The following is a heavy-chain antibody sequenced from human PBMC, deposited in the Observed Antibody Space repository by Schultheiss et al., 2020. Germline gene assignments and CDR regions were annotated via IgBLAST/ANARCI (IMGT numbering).Heavy chain of an antibody. CDR1: GFTFSSYG. Sequence: GGSLRLSCAASGFTFSSYGMHWVRQAPGKGLEWVAVISYDGSNKYYADSVKGRFTISRDNSKNTLYLQMNSLRAEDTAVYYCARGHGWYLKGGFDYWGQGTLVTVSS. CDR2: ISYDGSNK. J-gene: IGHJ4*02. CDR3: ARGHGWYLKGGFDY. D-gene: IGHD6-19*01. V-gene: IGHV3-30*03.